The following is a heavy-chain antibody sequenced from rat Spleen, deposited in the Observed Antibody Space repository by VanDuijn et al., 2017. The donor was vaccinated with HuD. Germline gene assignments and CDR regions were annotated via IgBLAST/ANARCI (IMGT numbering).Heavy chain of an antibody. V-gene: IGHV5S13*01. CDR1: GFTFSNYD. Sequence: EVQLVESGGGLVQPGRSLKLSCAASGFTFSNYDMAWVRQAPTKGLEWVASISTSGGSTYYRDSVKGRFTISRDNAKNTQYLQMDSLRSEDTATYYCARHGTVVTSFDYWGQGVMVTVSS. J-gene: IGHJ2*01. CDR2: ISTSGGST. D-gene: IGHD1-1*01. CDR3: ARHGTVVTSFDY.